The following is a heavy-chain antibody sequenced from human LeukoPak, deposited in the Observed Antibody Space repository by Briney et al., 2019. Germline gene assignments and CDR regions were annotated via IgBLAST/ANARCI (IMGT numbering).Heavy chain of an antibody. V-gene: IGHV1-2*02. CDR2: INPNSGGT. CDR3: ARDRLYCSSTSCYYYYYMDV. J-gene: IGHJ6*03. D-gene: IGHD2-2*01. CDR1: GYTFTGYY. Sequence: GASVKVSCKASGYTFTGYYMHWVRQAPGQGLEWMGWINPNSGGTNYAQKFQGRVTMTRDTSISTAYMELSRLRSDDTAVYYCARDRLYCSSTSCYYYYYMDVWGKGTTVTVSS.